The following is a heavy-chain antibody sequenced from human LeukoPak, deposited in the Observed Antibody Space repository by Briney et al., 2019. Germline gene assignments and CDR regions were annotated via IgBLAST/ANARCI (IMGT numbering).Heavy chain of an antibody. D-gene: IGHD1-1*01. V-gene: IGHV4-39*01. CDR2: IYSSGNT. Sequence: SETLSLTCTVSGGSISSGGYYWGWIRQSPGKGLEWIASIYSSGNTHSNPSLKSRVSISVDTSKNQVSLKLYSVTASDAAIYYCARHLSGTTMSHYFDFWGQGTLVTVSS. J-gene: IGHJ4*02. CDR1: GGSISSGGYY. CDR3: ARHLSGTTMSHYFDF.